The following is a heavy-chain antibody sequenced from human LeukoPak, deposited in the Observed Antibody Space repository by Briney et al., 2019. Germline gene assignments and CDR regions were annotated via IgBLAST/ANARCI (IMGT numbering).Heavy chain of an antibody. J-gene: IGHJ4*02. Sequence: ASVKVSCKASGYTFTGYYMHWVRQAPGQGLEWMGWINPNSGGTNYAQKFQGRVTMTRDTSISTAYMELSRLRSDDTAVHYCARDRGYDFWSGYYSYWGQGTLVTVSS. V-gene: IGHV1-2*02. CDR1: GYTFTGYY. D-gene: IGHD3-3*01. CDR3: ARDRGYDFWSGYYSY. CDR2: INPNSGGT.